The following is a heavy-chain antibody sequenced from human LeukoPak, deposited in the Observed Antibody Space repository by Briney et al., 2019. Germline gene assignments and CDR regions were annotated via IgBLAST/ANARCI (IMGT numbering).Heavy chain of an antibody. J-gene: IGHJ4*02. V-gene: IGHV3-23*01. CDR1: GFTFSSYA. CDR3: AKDISPTGYSYGYFDY. Sequence: PGGSLRLSCAASGFTFSSYAMSWVRQAPGKGLEWVSAISGSGGSTYYADSVKGRFTISRDNSKNTLYLQMNSLRAEDTALYYCAKDISPTGYSYGYFDYWGQGTLVTVSS. D-gene: IGHD5-18*01. CDR2: ISGSGGST.